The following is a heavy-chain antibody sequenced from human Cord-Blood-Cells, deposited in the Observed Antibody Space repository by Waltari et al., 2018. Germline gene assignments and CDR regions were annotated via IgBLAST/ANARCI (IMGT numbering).Heavy chain of an antibody. CDR1: GFTFRSYA. V-gene: IGHV3-30*04. Sequence: QVQLVESGGGVVQPGRSLRLSCAASGFTFRSYALHWVRPAPGKGLEWVAVISYDGSNKYYADSVKGRFTISRDNSKNTLYLQMNSLRAEDTAVYYCARSGYSSSWYFAFDIWGQGTMVTVSS. CDR2: ISYDGSNK. D-gene: IGHD6-13*01. CDR3: ARSGYSSSWYFAFDI. J-gene: IGHJ3*02.